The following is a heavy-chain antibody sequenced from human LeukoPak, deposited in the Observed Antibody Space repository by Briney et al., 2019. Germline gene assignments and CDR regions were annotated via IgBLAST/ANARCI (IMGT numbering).Heavy chain of an antibody. J-gene: IGHJ6*02. V-gene: IGHV3-23*01. Sequence: GGSLRLSCAAPGFIFTSFAMNWVRQAPGKGLEWVSTISGSGIRTYYADSVKGRFTISRDNSKNTLYLEMSSLRAEDTAVYYCARGHYGMDVWGQGTTVTVSS. CDR1: GFIFTSFA. CDR3: ARGHYGMDV. CDR2: ISGSGIRT.